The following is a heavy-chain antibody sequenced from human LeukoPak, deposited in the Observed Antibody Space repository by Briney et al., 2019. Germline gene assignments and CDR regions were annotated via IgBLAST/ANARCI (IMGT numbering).Heavy chain of an antibody. D-gene: IGHD6-19*01. CDR1: GFTFSSYW. CDR2: INSDGSST. J-gene: IGHJ4*02. CDR3: ARVRRAVAEADY. Sequence: GGSLRLSCAASGFTFSSYWMHWVRQAPGKGLVWVSRINSDGSSTSYADSVKGRFTISRDNAKNTLYLQMNSLGAEDTAVYYCARVRRAVAEADYWGQGTLVTVSS. V-gene: IGHV3-74*01.